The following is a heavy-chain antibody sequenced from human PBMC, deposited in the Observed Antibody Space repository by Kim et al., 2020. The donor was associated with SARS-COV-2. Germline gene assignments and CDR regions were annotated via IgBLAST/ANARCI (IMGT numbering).Heavy chain of an antibody. CDR1: GGSFSGYY. Sequence: SETLSLTCAVYGGSFSGYYWSWIRQPPGKGLEWIGEINHSGSTNYKPSLKSRVTISVDTSKNQFSLKLSSVTAADTAVYYCARVGRLAARPLDYGMDVWGQGTTVTVSS. D-gene: IGHD6-6*01. J-gene: IGHJ6*02. CDR2: INHSGST. V-gene: IGHV4-34*01. CDR3: ARVGRLAARPLDYGMDV.